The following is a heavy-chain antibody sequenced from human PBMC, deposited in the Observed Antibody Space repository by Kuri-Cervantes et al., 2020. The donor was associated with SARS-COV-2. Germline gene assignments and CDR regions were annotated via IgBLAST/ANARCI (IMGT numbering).Heavy chain of an antibody. Sequence: SQTLSLTCAVYGGSFSGYYWTWIRQPPGKGLEWIGEINHSGSTNYNPSLKSRVTISVDTSKNQISLKLSSVTAADTAVYYCARRLWSGYSLRYYHYMDVWGKGTTVTVSS. CDR3: ARRLWSGYSLRYYHYMDV. J-gene: IGHJ6*03. CDR2: INHSGST. D-gene: IGHD3-3*01. V-gene: IGHV4-34*01. CDR1: GGSFSGYY.